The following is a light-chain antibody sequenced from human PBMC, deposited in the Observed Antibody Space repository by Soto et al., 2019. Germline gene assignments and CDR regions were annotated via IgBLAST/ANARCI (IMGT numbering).Light chain of an antibody. J-gene: IGLJ2*01. CDR2: EVT. CDR3: CSYAGFNNV. CDR1: SSDVGGYNS. V-gene: IGLV2-8*01. Sequence: QSALTQPPSASGSPGQSVTISCTGTSSDVGGYNSVSWYQQDPGRAPRLIIYEVTKRPSGVPDRFSGSKSGNTASLTVSGLQAEDEADYYCCSYAGFNNVFGGGTKLTVL.